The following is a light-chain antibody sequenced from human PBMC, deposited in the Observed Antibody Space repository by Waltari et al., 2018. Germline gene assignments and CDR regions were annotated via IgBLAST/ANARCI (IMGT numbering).Light chain of an antibody. CDR3: QRNDRLPVT. CDR2: GAS. Sequence: EIVLTQSPGTLSLSPGERATLSCRASQSVGRALIWYQQKPGQAPRLLIYGASTRATGIPYRFSGSGFGTDFSLTISRLEPEDFAVYYCQRNDRLPVTFGQGTKVEIK. V-gene: IGKV3-20*01. J-gene: IGKJ1*01. CDR1: QSVGRA.